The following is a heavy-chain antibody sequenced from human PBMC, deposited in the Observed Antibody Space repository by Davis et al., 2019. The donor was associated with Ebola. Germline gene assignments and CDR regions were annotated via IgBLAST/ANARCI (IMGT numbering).Heavy chain of an antibody. J-gene: IGHJ6*02. V-gene: IGHV1-18*01. Sequence: AASVKVSCKASGYTFTSYGISWVRQAPGQGLEWMGWINAYNGNTNYAQKLQGRVTMTTDTSTSTAYMELSSLRSEDTAVYYCAIRSLLRPDYYYGMDVWGQGTTVTVSS. CDR2: INAYNGNT. CDR1: GYTFTSYG. D-gene: IGHD2-21*01. CDR3: AIRSLLRPDYYYGMDV.